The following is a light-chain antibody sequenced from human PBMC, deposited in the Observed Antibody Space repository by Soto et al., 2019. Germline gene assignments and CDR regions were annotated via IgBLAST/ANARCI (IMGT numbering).Light chain of an antibody. CDR1: NSNIGSNT. CDR3: GTWDDSLFSFV. J-gene: IGLJ1*01. V-gene: IGLV1-44*01. Sequence: QSVLTQPPSASGTPGQRVTISCSGSNSNIGSNTVNWYQQLSADPKLVVYANDRRPSDLPGRFSGSKSGTSAKLVITGLQTGDEAVYYCGTWDDSLFSFVFGPGTKAPS. CDR2: AND.